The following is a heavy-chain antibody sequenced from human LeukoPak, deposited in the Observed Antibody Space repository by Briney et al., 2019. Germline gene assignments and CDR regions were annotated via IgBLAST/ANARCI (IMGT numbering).Heavy chain of an antibody. V-gene: IGHV3-66*01. CDR3: AGAAAGTQQYWYFDL. Sequence: PGGSLRLSCAASEFTVSSNYLIWVRQAPGKGLEWVSVIYSGGSTYSADSVKGRFTISRDNSKSTLYLQMNSLRAEDTAVYYCAGAAAGTQQYWYFDLWGRGTLVTVSS. CDR2: IYSGGST. D-gene: IGHD6-13*01. J-gene: IGHJ2*01. CDR1: EFTVSSNY.